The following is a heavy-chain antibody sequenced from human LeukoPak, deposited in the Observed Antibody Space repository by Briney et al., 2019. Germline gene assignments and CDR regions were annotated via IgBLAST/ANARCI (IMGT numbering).Heavy chain of an antibody. J-gene: IGHJ6*02. D-gene: IGHD1-26*01. CDR3: ARDNGEGANYYYYYGMDV. V-gene: IGHV4-59*01. CDR1: GGFISSYY. CDR2: IYYSGST. Sequence: SETLSLTCTVSGGFISSYYWSWIRQPPGKGLEGIGYIYYSGSTNYNPSLKSRVTISVDTSKNQFSLKLSSVTAADTAVYYCARDNGEGANYYYYYGMDVWGQGTTVTVSS.